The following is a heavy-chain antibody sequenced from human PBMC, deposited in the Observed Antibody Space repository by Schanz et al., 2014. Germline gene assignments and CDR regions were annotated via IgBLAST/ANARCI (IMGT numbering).Heavy chain of an antibody. CDR2: LSGSGGST. V-gene: IGHV3-23*04. D-gene: IGHD3-16*01. Sequence: EVLLVESGGGLVKPGGSLRLSCAASGFTFSTYAMSWVRQAPGKGLEWVSALSGSGGSTYYADSVKGRFTIPRDNSKTTLSLQMNSLRAEDTAVYYCAKGLYYDNTGGGFDYWGQGTLXTVSS. CDR3: AKGLYYDNTGGGFDY. J-gene: IGHJ4*02. CDR1: GFTFSTYA.